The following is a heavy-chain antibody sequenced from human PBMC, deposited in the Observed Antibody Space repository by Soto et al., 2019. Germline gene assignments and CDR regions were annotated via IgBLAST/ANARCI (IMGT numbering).Heavy chain of an antibody. J-gene: IGHJ4*02. CDR1: GGSISSYY. CDR2: IYYSGST. Sequence: SETLSLTCTVSGGSISSYYWSSIRQPPGKGLEWIGYIYYSGSTNYDPSLKSRVTISVDTSKNQFSLKLSSVTAADTAVYYCARGGLDYDSSGYYTNFDYWGQGTLVTVSS. V-gene: IGHV4-59*01. CDR3: ARGGLDYDSSGYYTNFDY. D-gene: IGHD3-22*01.